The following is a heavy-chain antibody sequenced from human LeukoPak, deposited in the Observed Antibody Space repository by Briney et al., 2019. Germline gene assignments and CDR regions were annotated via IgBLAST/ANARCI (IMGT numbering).Heavy chain of an antibody. CDR2: IYYSGST. CDR1: GGSISSSNYY. D-gene: IGHD6-19*01. J-gene: IGHJ5*02. CDR3: ARRRGYSSGWSASWFDP. V-gene: IGHV4-39*01. Sequence: SETLSLTCTVSGGSISSSNYYWGWIRQPPGKGLEWIGSIYYSGSTYYNPSLKSRVTISVDTSKNQFSLKLSSVTAADTAVYYCARRRGYSSGWSASWFDPWGQRTLVTVSS.